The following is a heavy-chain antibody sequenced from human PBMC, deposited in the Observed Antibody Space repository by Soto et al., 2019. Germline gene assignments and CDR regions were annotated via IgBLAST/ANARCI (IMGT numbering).Heavy chain of an antibody. CDR1: GDYISSSTYY. D-gene: IGHD6-19*01. J-gene: IGHJ4*02. V-gene: IGHV4-39*01. Sequence: PSETMSLTCPVSGDYISSSTYYWGWLSQPPGKGLEWIGSMFYSGNTYYNPSLKSRVTLSIDTSKNQFSLKLNSVTAADTAVYYCARGWYSSGWYFDYWGQGTLVTVSS. CDR2: MFYSGNT. CDR3: ARGWYSSGWYFDY.